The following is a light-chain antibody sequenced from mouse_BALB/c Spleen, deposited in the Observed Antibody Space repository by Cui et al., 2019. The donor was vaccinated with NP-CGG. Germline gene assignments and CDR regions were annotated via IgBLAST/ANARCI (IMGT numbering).Light chain of an antibody. CDR3: ALWYSNHWV. Sequence: QAVVTQESALTTSLGETVTLTCRSNTGAVTTTNYANWVQEKPDHLFTGLIGGTNNRAPGVPARFSGSLIGDKAALTITGVQTEDEAIYFCALWYSNHWVFGGGTKLTVL. J-gene: IGLJ1*01. CDR2: GTN. V-gene: IGLV1*01. CDR1: TGAVTTTNY.